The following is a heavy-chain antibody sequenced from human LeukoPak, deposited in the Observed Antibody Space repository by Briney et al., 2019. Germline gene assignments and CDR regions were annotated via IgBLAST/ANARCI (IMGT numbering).Heavy chain of an antibody. CDR1: GFTFSSYA. J-gene: IGHJ4*02. Sequence: GRSLRLSCAASGFTFSSYAMHWVRQAPGKGLEWVAVISYDGSNKYYADSVKGRFTISRDNSKNMLYLQMNSLRAEDTAVYYCARNGQGVGMLVQGSDYSGQGTLVTVSS. CDR3: ARNGQGVGMLVQGSDY. CDR2: ISYDGSNK. V-gene: IGHV3-30*04. D-gene: IGHD6-13*01.